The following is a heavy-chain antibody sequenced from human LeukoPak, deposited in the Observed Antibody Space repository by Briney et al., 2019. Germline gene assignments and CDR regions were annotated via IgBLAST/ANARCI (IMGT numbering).Heavy chain of an antibody. CDR1: GGSISSSSYY. J-gene: IGHJ4*02. D-gene: IGHD3-10*01. V-gene: IGHV4-39*01. CDR2: IYYSGST. CDR3: ASLYGSGSYYTGFDY. Sequence: PSETLSLTCTVSGGSISSSSYYWGWIRQPPGKGLEWIGSIYYSGSTYYNPSLKSRVTISVDTSKNQFSLKLSSVTAADTAVYYCASLYGSGSYYTGFDYWGQGTLVTVSS.